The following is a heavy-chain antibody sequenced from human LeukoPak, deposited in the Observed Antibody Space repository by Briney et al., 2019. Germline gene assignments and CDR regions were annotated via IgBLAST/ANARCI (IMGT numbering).Heavy chain of an antibody. CDR3: STFSNTPVVRGQN. V-gene: IGHV3-15*01. Sequence: GGSLRLSCAASGFTFSNAWMSWVRQAPGKGLEWVGRIKSKTDGGTTDYAAPVKDRFAISRDDSKNTLYLQVNSLKTEDTAVYYCSTFSNTPVVRGQNWGQGTLVTVSS. J-gene: IGHJ4*02. CDR2: IKSKTDGGTT. D-gene: IGHD5-18*01. CDR1: GFTFSNAW.